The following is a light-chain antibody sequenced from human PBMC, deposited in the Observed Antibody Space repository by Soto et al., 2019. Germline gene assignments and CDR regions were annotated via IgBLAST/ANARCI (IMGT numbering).Light chain of an antibody. CDR3: QQYDTSSYT. V-gene: IGKV3-20*01. CDR2: GAS. CDR1: QSVSGTY. Sequence: EVVLTQSPGTLSLSPGERATLSCRASQSVSGTYLTWYQQKPGQAPRRLIFGASSRASGTPDRFSGSVSGTDFTLTISRLEPEDFAVYYCQQYDTSSYTFGQGTELEIK. J-gene: IGKJ2*01.